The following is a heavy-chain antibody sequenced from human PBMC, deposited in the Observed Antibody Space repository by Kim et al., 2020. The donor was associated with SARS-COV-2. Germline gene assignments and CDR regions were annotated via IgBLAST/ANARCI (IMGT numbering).Heavy chain of an antibody. CDR1: GYTFTSYY. Sequence: ASVKVSCKASGYTFTSYYMHWVRQAPGQGLEWMGIINPSGGSTSYAQKFQGRVTMTRDTSTSTVYMELSSLRSEDTAVYYCARDMWNDILTGRKYYYYGMDVWGQGTTVTVSS. CDR2: INPSGGST. CDR3: ARDMWNDILTGRKYYYYGMDV. J-gene: IGHJ6*02. V-gene: IGHV1-46*01. D-gene: IGHD3-9*01.